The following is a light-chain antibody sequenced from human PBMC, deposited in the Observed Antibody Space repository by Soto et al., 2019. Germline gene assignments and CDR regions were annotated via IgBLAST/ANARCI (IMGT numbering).Light chain of an antibody. J-gene: IGLJ3*02. Sequence: QSVLTQPPSVSAAPGQKVTISCSGSSSNIGNNYVSWYQHLPGTAPKLLIFENSNRPSGIPDRFSASKSGASATLGITGLQPGDEADYYCGTWDDSLSSGVFGGGTQLTVL. CDR1: SSNIGNNY. V-gene: IGLV1-51*02. CDR3: GTWDDSLSSGV. CDR2: ENS.